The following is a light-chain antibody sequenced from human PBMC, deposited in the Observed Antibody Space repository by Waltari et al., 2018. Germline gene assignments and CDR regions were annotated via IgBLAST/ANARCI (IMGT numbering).Light chain of an antibody. Sequence: DIQMTQSPSSLSTSVGDRVIITCRASENVNNYLNWYQQKPGKAPKLLIYKASTLQSGVPSRFSGSGSGTDYTFTISSLQSEDVATYYCQHGYGTPRTFGQRTKVEIQ. J-gene: IGKJ1*01. CDR1: ENVNNY. CDR3: QHGYGTPRT. V-gene: IGKV1-39*01. CDR2: KAS.